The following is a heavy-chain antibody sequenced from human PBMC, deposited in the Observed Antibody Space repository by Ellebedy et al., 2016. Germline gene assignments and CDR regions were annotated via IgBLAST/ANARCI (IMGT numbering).Heavy chain of an antibody. CDR2: ISSSGSTI. CDR3: ARDKNEGFWSGYYEDYYYYGMDV. D-gene: IGHD3-3*01. Sequence: GESLKISCAASGFTFSDYYMSWIRQAPGKGLEWVSYISSSGSTIYYADSVKGRFTISRDNAKNSLYLQMNSLRAEDTAVYYCARDKNEGFWSGYYEDYYYYGMDVWGQGTTVTVSS. CDR1: GFTFSDYY. J-gene: IGHJ6*02. V-gene: IGHV3-11*01.